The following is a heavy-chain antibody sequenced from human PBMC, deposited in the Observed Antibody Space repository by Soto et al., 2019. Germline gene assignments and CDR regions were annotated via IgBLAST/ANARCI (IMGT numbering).Heavy chain of an antibody. CDR3: SRDLRRGWVVTADN. J-gene: IGHJ4*02. V-gene: IGHV1-46*03. CDR2: INPASGST. CDR1: GSPFTTHY. D-gene: IGHD2-21*02. Sequence: QAQLLQSGAEVRKPGAQVKVSCNASGSPFTTHYINWVTQAPGQGLEWKGEINPASGSTTYAQIFEGRDTMTSDTSTNTVYMDLSSLTSEDTAIYYCSRDLRRGWVVTADNWGEGTLITVSS.